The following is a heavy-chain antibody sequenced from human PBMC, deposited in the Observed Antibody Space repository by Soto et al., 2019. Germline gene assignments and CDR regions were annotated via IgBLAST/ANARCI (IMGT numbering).Heavy chain of an antibody. Sequence: GESLKISCKGSGYKFMSYWITWVRQVPGKGLEWMGRIDPSDSYSNYSPSFQGHVTTLVDKSISTAYLQWSSLQASDAAMFYCARQQNYGAGSTLDVWGQGTTVTVSS. D-gene: IGHD3-10*01. J-gene: IGHJ6*02. CDR3: ARQQNYGAGSTLDV. CDR2: IDPSDSYS. V-gene: IGHV5-10-1*01. CDR1: GYKFMSYW.